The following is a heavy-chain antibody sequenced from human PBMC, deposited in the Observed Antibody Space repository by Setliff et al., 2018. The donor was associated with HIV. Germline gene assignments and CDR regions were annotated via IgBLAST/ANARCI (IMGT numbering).Heavy chain of an antibody. CDR1: GGSFSGYF. CDR2: INHSGST. CDR3: ARVGYYDSSFDY. V-gene: IGHV4-34*01. J-gene: IGHJ4*02. D-gene: IGHD3-22*01. Sequence: SETLSLTCAVYGGSFSGYFWSWIRQSPGKGLQRIGEINHSGSTTYNPSLKSRVTISVDTSKNQFSLKLNSVTAADTAVYYCARVGYYDSSFDYWGQGTLVTVSS.